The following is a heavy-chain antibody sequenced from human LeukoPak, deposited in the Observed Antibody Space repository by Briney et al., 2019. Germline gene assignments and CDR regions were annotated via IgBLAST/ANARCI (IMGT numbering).Heavy chain of an antibody. CDR2: ISGSGGST. CDR1: GFTFSDYY. V-gene: IGHV3-23*01. D-gene: IGHD6-19*01. CDR3: AARPTSEAVAPSDF. J-gene: IGHJ4*02. Sequence: GWSLRLSCAACGFTFSDYYMSWIRQAPGKGLEWGSGISGSGGSTYYADSVKGRFTISRDNSKSTLYLQMNSLRAEDTATYYCAARPTSEAVAPSDFWGQGTLVTVSP.